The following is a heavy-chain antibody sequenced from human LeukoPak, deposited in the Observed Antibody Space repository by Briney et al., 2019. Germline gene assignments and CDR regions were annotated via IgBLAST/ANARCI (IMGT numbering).Heavy chain of an antibody. CDR1: GGSISSYY. CDR2: IYTSGST. J-gene: IGHJ4*02. CDR3: ARDSAYGDYNDY. Sequence: SETLSLTCTVSGGSISSYYWSWIRQPAGKGLEWIGRIYTSGSTNYNPSLKSRVTISVDTSKNQFSLKLSSVTAADTAVYYCARDSAYGDYNDYWGQGTLVTVSS. D-gene: IGHD4-17*01. V-gene: IGHV4-4*07.